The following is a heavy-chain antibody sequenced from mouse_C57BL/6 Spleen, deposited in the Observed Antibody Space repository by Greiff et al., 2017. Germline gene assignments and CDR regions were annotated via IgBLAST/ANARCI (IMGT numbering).Heavy chain of an antibody. V-gene: IGHV1-72*01. CDR1: GYTFTSYW. J-gene: IGHJ1*03. CDR3: ASIYDGYYGGWYFDV. CDR2: IDPNSGGT. Sequence: QVQLQQPGAELVKPGASVKLSCKASGYTFTSYWMHWVKRRPGRGLEWIGRIDPNSGGTKYNEKFKSKATLTVDKPSSTAYMQLSSLTSEDSAVYYCASIYDGYYGGWYFDVWGTGTTVTVSS. D-gene: IGHD2-3*01.